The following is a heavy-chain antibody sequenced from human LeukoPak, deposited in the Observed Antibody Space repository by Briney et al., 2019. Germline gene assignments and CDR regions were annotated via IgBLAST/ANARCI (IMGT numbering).Heavy chain of an antibody. Sequence: ASVKVSCKASGGTFSSYAISWGRQGPGQGGEWRGGMIPILGTANYAQKFQGRVTITADESTSTAYMELSSLRSEDTAVYYCARDGSDYYDSSGYYRYWGQGTLVTVSS. CDR1: GGTFSSYA. D-gene: IGHD3-22*01. CDR3: ARDGSDYYDSSGYYRY. CDR2: MIPILGTA. J-gene: IGHJ4*02. V-gene: IGHV1-69*13.